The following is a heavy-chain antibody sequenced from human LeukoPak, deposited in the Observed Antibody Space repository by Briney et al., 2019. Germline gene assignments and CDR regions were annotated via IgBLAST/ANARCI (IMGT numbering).Heavy chain of an antibody. D-gene: IGHD3-10*01. J-gene: IGHJ4*02. CDR3: AKADGSGSYKNLIDY. V-gene: IGHV3-23*01. CDR2: ISGSGGST. Sequence: GGSLRLSCAASGFTFSTSAMSWVRQAPGKGLEWVSAISGSGGSTYYADSVKGRFTISRDSSKNTLYLQMNSLRAEDAAVYYCAKADGSGSYKNLIDYWGQGTLVTVSS. CDR1: GFTFSTSA.